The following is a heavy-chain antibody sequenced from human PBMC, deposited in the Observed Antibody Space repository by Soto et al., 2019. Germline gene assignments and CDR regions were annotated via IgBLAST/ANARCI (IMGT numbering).Heavy chain of an antibody. Sequence: GGSLRLSCASSGFTFSSYVMSWVRQAPGKGLEWVSAISGSGGSTYCADSVKGRFTISRDNSKNTLYLQMNSLRAEDTAVYYCAKDRLYDILTGLDAFDIWGQGTMVTVSS. CDR1: GFTFSSYV. J-gene: IGHJ3*02. CDR2: ISGSGGST. D-gene: IGHD3-9*01. V-gene: IGHV3-23*01. CDR3: AKDRLYDILTGLDAFDI.